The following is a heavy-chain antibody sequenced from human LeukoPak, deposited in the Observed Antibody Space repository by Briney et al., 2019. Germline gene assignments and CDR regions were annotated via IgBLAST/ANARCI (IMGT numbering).Heavy chain of an antibody. J-gene: IGHJ4*02. CDR1: GFTFSSYW. Sequence: GGSLRLSFAAPGFTFSSYWMSWVRQAPGKGLGGGANIEQVGSEIYYVDSVKGRFTISRDNAKNSLYLQMNSLRAEDTAVYYCARDEVVGPTQFDYWGQGALVTVSS. CDR2: IEQVGSEI. V-gene: IGHV3-7*01. D-gene: IGHD1-26*01. CDR3: ARDEVVGPTQFDY.